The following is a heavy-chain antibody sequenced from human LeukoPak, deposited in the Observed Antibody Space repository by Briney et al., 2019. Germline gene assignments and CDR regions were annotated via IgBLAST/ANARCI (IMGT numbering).Heavy chain of an antibody. J-gene: IGHJ4*02. D-gene: IGHD2-8*01. CDR1: GFMFTSYA. CDR3: AKVPSNGGNSDDF. CDR2: VSGIGDNT. V-gene: IGHV3-23*01. Sequence: GGSLRLSCAGSGFMFTSYALSWVRQAPGKGLEWFATVSGIGDNTHYADSVKGRFTISRDNSKNMVFLQMTSLRVEDTAVYYCAKVPSNGGNSDDFWGQGTQVTVSS.